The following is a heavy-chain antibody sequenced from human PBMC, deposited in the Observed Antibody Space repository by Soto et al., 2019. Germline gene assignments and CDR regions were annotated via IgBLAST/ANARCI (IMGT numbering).Heavy chain of an antibody. CDR2: INHSGST. J-gene: IGHJ6*02. V-gene: IGHV4-34*01. Sequence: SETLSLTCAVYGGSFSGYYWSWIRQPPGKGLEWIGEINHSGSTNYNPSLKSRVTISVDTSKNQFSLKLSSVTAADTAVYYCARRRKSSSNVYYYYYGMDVWGQGTTVTVSS. CDR1: GGSFSGYY. CDR3: ARRRKSSSNVYYYYYGMDV. D-gene: IGHD6-6*01.